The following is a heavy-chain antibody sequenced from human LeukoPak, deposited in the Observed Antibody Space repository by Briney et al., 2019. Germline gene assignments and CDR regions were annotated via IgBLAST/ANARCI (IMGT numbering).Heavy chain of an antibody. CDR2: ISSNGGST. J-gene: IGHJ3*02. V-gene: IGHV3-64*01. CDR3: ARAGEGGPRSFFDI. D-gene: IGHD1-26*01. Sequence: PGGSLRLACAASGFTFSSYAMHWVRQAPGKGLEYVSAISSNGGSTYYANSVKGRFTISRDNSKNTLYLQMGSLRAEDMAVYYCARAGEGGPRSFFDIWGQGTMVTVSS. CDR1: GFTFSSYA.